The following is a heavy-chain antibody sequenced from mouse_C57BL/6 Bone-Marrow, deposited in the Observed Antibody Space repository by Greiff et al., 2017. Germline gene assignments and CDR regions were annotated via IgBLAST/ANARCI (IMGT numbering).Heavy chain of an antibody. J-gene: IGHJ3*01. CDR2: IYPRSGNP. V-gene: IGHV1-81*01. D-gene: IGHD2-1*01. CDR1: GYTFTSYG. CDR3: ARRRDYGNPWFAY. Sequence: QVQLKESGAELARPGASVKLSCKASGYTFTSYGISWVKQRTGQGLEWIGEIYPRSGNPYYNEKFKGKATLTADKSSSTAYMELRSLTSEDSAVYFCARRRDYGNPWFAYWGQGTLVTVSA.